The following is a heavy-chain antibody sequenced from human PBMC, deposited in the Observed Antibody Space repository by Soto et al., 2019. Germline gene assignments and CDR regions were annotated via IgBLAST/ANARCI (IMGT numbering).Heavy chain of an antibody. D-gene: IGHD3-3*01. J-gene: IGHJ4*02. CDR2: ISAYNGNK. CDR3: ARDSTSRITSAFLESLLSS. CDR1: GYTFTRNG. V-gene: IGHV1-18*01. Sequence: QVQLVQSGPEVRKPGASVKVSCKPSGYTFTRNGISWLRQAPGQGLEWMGGISAYNGNKNYAQKFQGRVTMTTDTSTSTAYMELRSLRSDDTAVYYCARDSTSRITSAFLESLLSSWGQGTLVTVSS.